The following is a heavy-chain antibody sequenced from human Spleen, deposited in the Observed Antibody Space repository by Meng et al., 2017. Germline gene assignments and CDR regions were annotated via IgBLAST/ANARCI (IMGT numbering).Heavy chain of an antibody. Sequence: GESLKISCAVSGFTFSNYEMNWVRQALGKGLEWVSYISGSGTITYYADSVKGRFTISRDNAKNTLYLQMGSLRADDMAVYYCARATFSNSGYDHDYWGQGTLVTVSS. V-gene: IGHV3-48*03. CDR1: GFTFSNYE. CDR3: ARATFSNSGYDHDY. CDR2: ISGSGTIT. J-gene: IGHJ4*02. D-gene: IGHD5-12*01.